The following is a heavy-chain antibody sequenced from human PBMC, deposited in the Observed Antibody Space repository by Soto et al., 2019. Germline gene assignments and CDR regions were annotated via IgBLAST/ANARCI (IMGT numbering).Heavy chain of an antibody. V-gene: IGHV4-59*01. CDR3: ARVWGGAFDI. D-gene: IGHD3-10*01. J-gene: IGHJ3*02. CDR2: IYYSGST. CDR1: GGSISSYY. Sequence: SETLSLTCTVSGGSISSYYGSWMRQPPGKGLEWIGYIYYSGSTNYNPSLKSRVTISVDTSKNQFSLKLSSVTAADTAVYYCARVWGGAFDIWGQGTMVTVSS.